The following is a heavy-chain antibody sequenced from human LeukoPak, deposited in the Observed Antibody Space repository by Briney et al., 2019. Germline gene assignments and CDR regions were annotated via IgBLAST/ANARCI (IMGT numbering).Heavy chain of an antibody. CDR1: GFAFSSYA. J-gene: IGHJ4*02. Sequence: PGGSLRLSCAASGFAFSSYAMSWVRQAPGKGLEWVSAISGSGGSTYYADSVKGRFTISRDNSKNTLYLQMNSLRAEDTAVYYCAKNQCYYDSAADYWGQGTLVTVSS. V-gene: IGHV3-23*01. D-gene: IGHD3-22*01. CDR3: AKNQCYYDSAADY. CDR2: ISGSGGST.